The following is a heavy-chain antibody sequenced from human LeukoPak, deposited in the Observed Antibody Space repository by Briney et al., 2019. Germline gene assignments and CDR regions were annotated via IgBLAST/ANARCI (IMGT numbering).Heavy chain of an antibody. J-gene: IGHJ4*02. CDR1: GFTFDHYA. Sequence: PGRSLRLSCAASGFTFDHYAMHWVRQVPGKGLEWVSGISWNSDDIAYADSVRGRFTISRDNAKNSLYLQMNSLRTEDTAFYFCAKSGVGWGQGTLLIVSS. D-gene: IGHD3-10*01. CDR3: AKSGVG. V-gene: IGHV3-9*01. CDR2: ISWNSDDI.